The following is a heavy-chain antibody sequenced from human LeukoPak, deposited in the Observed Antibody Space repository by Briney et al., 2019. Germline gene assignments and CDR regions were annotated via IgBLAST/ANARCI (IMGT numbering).Heavy chain of an antibody. CDR3: ARISSFDLYYYYMDV. J-gene: IGHJ6*03. CDR1: GYSFTSYW. Sequence: PGESLKISCKGSGYSFTSYWISWVRQMPGKGLEWMGIIYPGDSDTRYSPSFQGQVTISADKSISTAYLQWSSLKASDTAMYYCARISSFDLYYYYMDVWGKGTTVTVSS. D-gene: IGHD6-6*01. V-gene: IGHV5-51*01. CDR2: IYPGDSDT.